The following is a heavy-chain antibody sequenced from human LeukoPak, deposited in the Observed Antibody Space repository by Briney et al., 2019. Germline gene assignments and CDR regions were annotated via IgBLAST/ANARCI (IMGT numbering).Heavy chain of an antibody. CDR1: GGSISTITYY. D-gene: IGHD4-17*01. CDR2: MYYRGNT. J-gene: IGHJ6*03. Sequence: SETLSLTCTVSGGSISTITYYWGWIRQPPGKGLEWVGHMYYRGNTFYNPSLKSRVTISVDTSKNQFSLKLRSVTAADTAVYYCATLTSVRYYYYTDVWGKGTTVTVS. V-gene: IGHV4-39*07. CDR3: ATLTSVRYYYYTDV.